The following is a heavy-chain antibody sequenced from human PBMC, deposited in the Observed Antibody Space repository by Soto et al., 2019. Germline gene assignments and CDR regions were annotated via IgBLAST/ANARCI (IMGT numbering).Heavy chain of an antibody. CDR2: IDSSGST. CDR1: GDSISNRDYY. V-gene: IGHV4-30-4*01. CDR3: ASRYLY. J-gene: IGHJ4*02. D-gene: IGHD3-16*02. Sequence: SETLSLTCTVSGDSISNRDYYWSWIRQPPGRGLEWIGYIDSSGSTYYNPSLKSRLTMSVDMSKNQFSLMLTSVTAADTAVYYCASRYLYWGQGLLVTVSS.